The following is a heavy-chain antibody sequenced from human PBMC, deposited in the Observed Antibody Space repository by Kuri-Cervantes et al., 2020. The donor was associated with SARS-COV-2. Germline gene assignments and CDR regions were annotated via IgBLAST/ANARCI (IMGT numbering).Heavy chain of an antibody. CDR1: GYTFTSYG. CDR3: ARDTPLVVAAHSGDTANAFDI. D-gene: IGHD2-15*01. CDR2: ISAYNGNT. V-gene: IGHV1-18*01. J-gene: IGHJ3*02. Sequence: ASVKVSCKASGYTFTSYGISGVRQAPGQGREWMGWISAYNGNTNYAQKLQGRVTMTTDTSTSTAYMELRSLRSDDTAVYYCARDTPLVVAAHSGDTANAFDIWGQGTMVTVSS.